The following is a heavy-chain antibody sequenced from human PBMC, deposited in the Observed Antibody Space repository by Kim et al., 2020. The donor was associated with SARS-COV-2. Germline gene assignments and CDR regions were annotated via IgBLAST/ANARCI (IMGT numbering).Heavy chain of an antibody. CDR3: AKGGSYQGGFDY. D-gene: IGHD1-26*01. J-gene: IGHJ4*02. Sequence: YYAVAVKSRFTITRDNSKNTLYLQMNSLRAEDTAVYYCAKGGSYQGGFDYWGQGTLVTVSS. V-gene: IGHV3-30*02.